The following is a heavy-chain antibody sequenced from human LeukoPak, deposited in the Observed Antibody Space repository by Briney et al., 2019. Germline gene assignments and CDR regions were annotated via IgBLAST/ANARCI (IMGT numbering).Heavy chain of an antibody. CDR1: GFTFSSSG. CDR2: ISYDGSNR. D-gene: IGHD5-12*01. J-gene: IGHJ4*02. V-gene: IGHV3-30*02. Sequence: GGSLRLSCAASGFTFSSSGMHWVRQAPGKGLEWVAFISYDGSNRYYANSVKGRFTISRDNSKNTLYLQMNSLRAEDTAVYYCAKETRGSYSDYWGQGTLVTVSS. CDR3: AKETRGSYSDY.